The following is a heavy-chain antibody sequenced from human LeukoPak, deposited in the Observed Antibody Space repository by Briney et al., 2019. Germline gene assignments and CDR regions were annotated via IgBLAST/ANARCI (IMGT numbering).Heavy chain of an antibody. J-gene: IGHJ4*02. Sequence: ASVKVSCKASGYTFTGYYMHWVRQAPGQGLEWMGWINPNSGGTNYAQKFQGRVTMTRDTSISTAYMELSRLRSDDAAVYYCARDRKKAHSALDYWGQGTLVTVSS. CDR3: ARDRKKAHSALDY. D-gene: IGHD3-10*01. CDR2: INPNSGGT. V-gene: IGHV1-2*02. CDR1: GYTFTGYY.